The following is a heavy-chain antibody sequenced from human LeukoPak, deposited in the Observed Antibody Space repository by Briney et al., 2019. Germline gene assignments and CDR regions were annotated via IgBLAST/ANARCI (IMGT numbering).Heavy chain of an antibody. J-gene: IGHJ3*02. CDR2: ISYDRSNK. D-gene: IGHD3-16*02. CDR3: ARWSSDYVWGSYRHTSFDAFDI. Sequence: PGRSLRLSCAASGFTFSSYAMHWVRQAPGKGLEWVAVISYDRSNKYYADSVKGRFTISRDNSKNTLYLQMNSLRAEDTAVYYCARWSSDYVWGSYRHTSFDAFDIWGQGTMVTVSS. CDR1: GFTFSSYA. V-gene: IGHV3-30*04.